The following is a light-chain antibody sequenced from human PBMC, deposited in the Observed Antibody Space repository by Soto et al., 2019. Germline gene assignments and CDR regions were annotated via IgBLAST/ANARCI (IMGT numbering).Light chain of an antibody. CDR2: DLS. CDR3: TSYASSTTHVV. CDR1: SSDVGAHKY. Sequence: QSALTQPASVSGSPGQSITISCTGTSSDVGAHKYVSWYQQHPGKAPTLMIYDLSNRPSGVSDRFSGSKSGNTASLTISGLQAEDEADYFCTSYASSTTHVVFGGGTQLTVL. J-gene: IGLJ2*01. V-gene: IGLV2-14*01.